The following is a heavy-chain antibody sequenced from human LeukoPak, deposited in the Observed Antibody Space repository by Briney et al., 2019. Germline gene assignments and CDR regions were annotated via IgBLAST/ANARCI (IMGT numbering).Heavy chain of an antibody. CDR1: GGTFSSYA. Sequence: SVKVSCKASGGTFSSYAISWVRQAPGQGLEWMGGIIPIFGTANYAQKFQGRVTITTDESTSTAYMELSSLRSEDTAVYYCVPTAGYSSGWYNFDYWGQGTLVTVPS. V-gene: IGHV1-69*05. CDR2: IIPIFGTA. J-gene: IGHJ4*02. D-gene: IGHD6-19*01. CDR3: VPTAGYSSGWYNFDY.